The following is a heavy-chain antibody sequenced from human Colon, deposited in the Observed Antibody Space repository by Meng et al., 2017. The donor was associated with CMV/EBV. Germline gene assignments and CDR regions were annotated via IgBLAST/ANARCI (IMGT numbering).Heavy chain of an antibody. CDR1: GFTFSSYS. CDR3: ARAEGYSNYGYYYGMDV. CDR2: ISSSSSYI. D-gene: IGHD4-11*01. Sequence: GESLKISCATSGFTFSSYSMTWVRQAPGKGLEWVSSISSSSSYIYYADSVKGRFTISRDNAKNSLYLQMNSLRAEDTAVYYCARAEGYSNYGYYYGMDVWGQGTTVTVSS. J-gene: IGHJ6*02. V-gene: IGHV3-21*01.